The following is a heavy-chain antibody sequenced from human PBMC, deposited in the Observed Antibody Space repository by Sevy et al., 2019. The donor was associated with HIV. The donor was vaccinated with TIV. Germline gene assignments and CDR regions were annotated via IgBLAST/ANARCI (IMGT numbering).Heavy chain of an antibody. V-gene: IGHV4-38-2*02. CDR3: ARDSGMTTVTDNWFDP. CDR2: IYHSGST. D-gene: IGHD4-4*01. CDR1: GYSISSGYY. Sequence: SETLSLTCAVSGYSISSGYYWGWIRQPPGKGLEWIGSIYHSGSTYYNPSLKSRVTISVDTSKNQFSLKLSSVTAADTAVYYCARDSGMTTVTDNWFDPWGQGTLVTVSS. J-gene: IGHJ5*02.